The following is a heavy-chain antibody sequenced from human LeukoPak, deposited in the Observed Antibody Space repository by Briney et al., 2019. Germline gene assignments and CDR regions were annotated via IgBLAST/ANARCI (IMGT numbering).Heavy chain of an antibody. Sequence: SETLSLTCTVSGGSISSGDCYWSWIRQPPGKGLEWIGYIYYSGSTYYNPSLKSRVTISVDTSKNQFSLKLSSVTAADTAVYYCARDRSPRYSKGHDAFDIWGQGTMVTASS. V-gene: IGHV4-30-4*08. CDR2: IYYSGST. CDR3: ARDRSPRYSKGHDAFDI. J-gene: IGHJ3*02. CDR1: GGSISSGDCY. D-gene: IGHD6-13*01.